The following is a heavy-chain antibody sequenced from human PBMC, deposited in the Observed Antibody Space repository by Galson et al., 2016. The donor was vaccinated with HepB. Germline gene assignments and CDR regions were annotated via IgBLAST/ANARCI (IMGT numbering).Heavy chain of an antibody. CDR1: GFRFSSYG. J-gene: IGHJ4*02. CDR2: ISHDGSEK. CDR3: AKEFSGYDYFDH. D-gene: IGHD5-12*01. V-gene: IGHV3-30*18. Sequence: SLRLSCAASGFRFSSYGMSWVRQAPGKGLEWVTFISHDGSEKYYADSVKGRVTVSRNNPKNTQYLQMKSLRAEDTAVYYCAKEFSGYDYFDHWGQGTLVTVSS.